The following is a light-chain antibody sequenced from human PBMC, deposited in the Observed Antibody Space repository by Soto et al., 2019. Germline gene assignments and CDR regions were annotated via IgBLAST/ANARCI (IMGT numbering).Light chain of an antibody. CDR1: QSVSSY. CDR3: QHRSDWPT. Sequence: EIVLTQSPATLSLSPGERATLSCRASQSVSSYLTWYQQKPGQAPRLLIYDASNRATGIPARFSGSGSGTDFTLTISSLEPEDFAVYYCQHRSDWPTFGQGTKVDIK. CDR2: DAS. J-gene: IGKJ1*01. V-gene: IGKV3-11*01.